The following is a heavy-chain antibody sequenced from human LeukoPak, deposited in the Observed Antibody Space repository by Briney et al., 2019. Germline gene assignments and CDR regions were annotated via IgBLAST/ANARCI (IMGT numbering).Heavy chain of an antibody. Sequence: KPSETLSLTCTVSGGSISSYYWSWIRQPPGKGLEWIGYIYYSGSTNYNPSLKSRVTISVDTSKNQFSLKLSSVTAADTAVYYCARGPFNWFDPWGQGTLVTVSP. V-gene: IGHV4-59*01. J-gene: IGHJ5*02. CDR2: IYYSGST. CDR1: GGSISSYY. CDR3: ARGPFNWFDP.